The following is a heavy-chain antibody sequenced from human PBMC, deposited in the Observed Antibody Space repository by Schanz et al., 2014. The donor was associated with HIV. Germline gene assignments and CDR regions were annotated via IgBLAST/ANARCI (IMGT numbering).Heavy chain of an antibody. Sequence: QVQLVQSGAEVKQPGSSVKVSCKASGGTFSSYAISWVRQAPGQGLEWMGGIIPRFDTANYAQRLQGRATITADESTSTAYMELSSLRSEDTAVYYCARDSPVAAGTLDYWGQGTLVTVSS. CDR3: ARDSPVAAGTLDY. V-gene: IGHV1-69*01. J-gene: IGHJ4*02. D-gene: IGHD6-13*01. CDR1: GGTFSSYA. CDR2: IIPRFDTA.